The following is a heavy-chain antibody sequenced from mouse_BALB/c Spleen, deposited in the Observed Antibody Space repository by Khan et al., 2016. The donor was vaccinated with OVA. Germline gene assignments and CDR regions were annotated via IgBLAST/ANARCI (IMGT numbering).Heavy chain of an antibody. CDR2: ISSSGSA. Sequence: EVQLQESGPGLVKPSQSLSLTCTVTGYSITSDYAWNWIRQFPGDRLEWMGYISSSGSASYNPSLKSRISITRDTSKNQFFLQLKSVTTEDTATYFCARSLYYSYGYGLDYWGQGSSVTVSS. CDR3: ARSLYYSYGYGLDY. J-gene: IGHJ4*01. V-gene: IGHV3-2*02. D-gene: IGHD2-14*01. CDR1: GYSITSDYA.